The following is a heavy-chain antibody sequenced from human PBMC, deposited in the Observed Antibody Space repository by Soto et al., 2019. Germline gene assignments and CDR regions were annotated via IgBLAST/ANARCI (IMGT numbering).Heavy chain of an antibody. CDR1: GFTFSTYG. J-gene: IGHJ4*02. Sequence: GGSLRLSCAASGFTFSTYGMHWVRQALGKGLEWVAVLSYDGSTKYYADSVKGRFTISRDNSKNTLYLQMNSLGTADTAVYYCANDPTYGYFDYWGQGTLVPVSS. CDR2: LSYDGSTK. V-gene: IGHV3-30*18. CDR3: ANDPTYGYFDY. D-gene: IGHD2-15*01.